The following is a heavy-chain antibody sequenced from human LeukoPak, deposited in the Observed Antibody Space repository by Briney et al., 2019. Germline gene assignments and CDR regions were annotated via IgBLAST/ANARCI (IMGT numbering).Heavy chain of an antibody. J-gene: IGHJ3*02. CDR1: GASISSPSYY. V-gene: IGHV4-61*02. CDR2: SYTGST. D-gene: IGHD3-16*01. Sequence: PSETLSLTCTVSGASISSPSYYWNWIRQPAGKGLEWIGRSYTGSTTYNPSLKSRVTISVDTSKNQFSLKLSSVTAADTAVYYCASLGAFDIWGQGTMVTVSS. CDR3: ASLGAFDI.